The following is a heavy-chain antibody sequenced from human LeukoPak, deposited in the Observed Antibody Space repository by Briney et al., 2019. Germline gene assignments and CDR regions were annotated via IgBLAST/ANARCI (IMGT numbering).Heavy chain of an antibody. J-gene: IGHJ4*02. V-gene: IGHV3-23*01. CDR3: AASHMGLGYCSGGSCYSMGY. CDR2: ISGSGGST. D-gene: IGHD2-15*01. Sequence: GGSLRLSCAASGFTFSNYAMSWVLQAPGKGLEWVSAISGSGGSTFYADSVKGRFTISRDNSKNTLYLQMNGLRAEDTAVYYCAASHMGLGYCSGGSCYSMGYWGQGTLVTVSS. CDR1: GFTFSNYA.